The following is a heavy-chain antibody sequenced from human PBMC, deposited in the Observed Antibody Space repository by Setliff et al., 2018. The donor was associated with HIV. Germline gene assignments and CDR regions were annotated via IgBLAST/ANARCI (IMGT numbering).Heavy chain of an antibody. CDR3: ARRGRTGNSYVLHWFDP. V-gene: IGHV4-59*11. J-gene: IGHJ5*02. Sequence: PSETLSLTCTVSYGSISGHYWTWIRQPPGKGLEWIGYIHHSGRTTYNPSLRSRVTISVDTSKNQFSLSLTSVTAADTAVYFCARRGRTGNSYVLHWFDPWGQGTLVTVSS. CDR2: IHHSGRT. CDR1: YGSISGHY. D-gene: IGHD5-18*01.